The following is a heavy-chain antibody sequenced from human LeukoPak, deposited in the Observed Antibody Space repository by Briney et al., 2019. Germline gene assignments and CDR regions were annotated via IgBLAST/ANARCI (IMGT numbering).Heavy chain of an antibody. CDR3: ASRYSSTNDAFDI. CDR1: GFTFSSYS. Sequence: GGSLRLSCAASGFTFSSYSMNWVRQAPGKGLEWVSSISSSSSYIYYADSVKGRFTISRDNAKNSLYLQMNSLRAEDTAVYYCASRYSSTNDAFDIWGQGTMVTVSS. J-gene: IGHJ3*02. CDR2: ISSSSSYI. V-gene: IGHV3-21*01. D-gene: IGHD6-13*01.